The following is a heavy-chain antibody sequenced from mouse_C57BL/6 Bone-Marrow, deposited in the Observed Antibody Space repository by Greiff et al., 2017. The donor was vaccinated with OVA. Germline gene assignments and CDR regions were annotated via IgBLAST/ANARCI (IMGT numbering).Heavy chain of an antibody. CDR2: IRLKSDNYAT. CDR3: TGSSGRGYYFDY. CDR1: GFTFSNYW. V-gene: IGHV6-3*01. Sequence: DVMLVESGGGLVQPGGSMKLSCVASGFTFSNYWMNWVRQSPEKGLEWVAQIRLKSDNYATHYAESVKGRFTISRDDSKSSVYLQMNNLRAEDTGIYYCTGSSGRGYYFDYWGQGTTLTVSS. D-gene: IGHD3-2*02. J-gene: IGHJ2*01.